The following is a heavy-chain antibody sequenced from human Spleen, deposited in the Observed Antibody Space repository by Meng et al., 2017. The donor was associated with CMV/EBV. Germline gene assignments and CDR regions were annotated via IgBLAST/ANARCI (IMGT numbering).Heavy chain of an antibody. CDR3: AKVGWSGSPL. D-gene: IGHD3-3*01. J-gene: IGHJ4*02. CDR2: ISWDGGST. Sequence: ETLSLTCAASGFTFDDYAMHWVRQAPGKGLEWVSLISWDGGSTYYADSVKGRFTISRDNSKNTLYLQMNSLRAEDTAVYYCAKVGWSGSPLWGQGTLVTVSS. V-gene: IGHV3-43D*03. CDR1: GFTFDDYA.